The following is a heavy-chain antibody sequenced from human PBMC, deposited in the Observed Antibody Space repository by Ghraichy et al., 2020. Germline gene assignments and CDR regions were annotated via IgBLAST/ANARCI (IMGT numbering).Heavy chain of an antibody. CDR3: VRDGGIRIRRGVTRALDY. J-gene: IGHJ4*02. D-gene: IGHD3-10*01. Sequence: GGSLRLSCAVSEFTIGDNYMSWVRQAPGKGLEWVSVIYADGSKYYANSVKGRFTISRDNSKNTLYLHMNNLRFEDTAVYFCVRDGGIRIRRGVTRALDYWGQGTLVTVSS. V-gene: IGHV3-66*01. CDR1: EFTIGDNY. CDR2: IYADGSK.